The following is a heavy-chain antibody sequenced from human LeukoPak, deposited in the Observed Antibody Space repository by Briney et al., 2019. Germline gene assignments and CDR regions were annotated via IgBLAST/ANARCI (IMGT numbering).Heavy chain of an antibody. J-gene: IGHJ4*02. CDR3: ARSGYSSSWYTNADY. V-gene: IGHV1-18*01. CDR1: GYTFTSYG. CDR2: ISAYNGNT. Sequence: ASVKVSCKASGYTFTSYGISWVRQAPGQGLEWMGWISAYNGNTNYAQKLQGRVTMTTDTSTSTAYMELRSLRSDDTAVYYCARSGYSSSWYTNADYWGQRTLVTVSS. D-gene: IGHD6-13*01.